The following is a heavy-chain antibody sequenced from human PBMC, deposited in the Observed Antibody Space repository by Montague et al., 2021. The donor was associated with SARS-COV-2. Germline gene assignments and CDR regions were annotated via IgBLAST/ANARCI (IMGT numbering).Heavy chain of an antibody. CDR1: GASISTSTDH. CDR3: ARHMGHVLVSVTGANWFDP. Sequence: SETLSLTCSVSGASISTSTDHRAWIRQSPGKGPDWVVSFSYSDSTHYNPTLRIRVTISVSSSKNQFSLKLNSVTAADTAIYYCARHMGHVLVSVTGANWFDPWGQGTLVTVSS. CDR2: FSYSDST. J-gene: IGHJ5*02. V-gene: IGHV4-39*01. D-gene: IGHD5/OR15-5a*01.